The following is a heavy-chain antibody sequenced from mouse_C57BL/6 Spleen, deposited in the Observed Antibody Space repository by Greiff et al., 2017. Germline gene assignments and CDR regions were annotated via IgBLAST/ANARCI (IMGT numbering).Heavy chain of an antibody. V-gene: IGHV5-6*01. CDR3: ARHYDNYFDY. Sequence: EVKLQESGGDLVKPGGSLKLSCAASGFTFSSYGMSWVRQTPDKRLEWVATISSGGSYTYYPDSVKGRFTISRDNAKNTLYLQMSSLKSEDTAMYYCARHYDNYFDYWGQGTTLTVSS. D-gene: IGHD2-12*01. CDR1: GFTFSSYG. J-gene: IGHJ2*01. CDR2: ISSGGSYT.